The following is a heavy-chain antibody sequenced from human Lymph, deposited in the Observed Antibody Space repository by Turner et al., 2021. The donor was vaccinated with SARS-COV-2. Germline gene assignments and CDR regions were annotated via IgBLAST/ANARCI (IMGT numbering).Heavy chain of an antibody. CDR3: ARQRLTRYGMDV. V-gene: IGHV4-39*01. CDR1: GGSISSSSFY. J-gene: IGHJ6*02. Sequence: QLQLQESGPGLVKPSETLSLTCTVSGGSISSSSFYWGWIRQPPGKGLEWIGSSYYSGRTYYNPSLKSRVTIPVDTSKNQFSLKLSSVTAADTAVYYCARQRLTRYGMDVWGQGTTVTVSS. CDR2: SYYSGRT. D-gene: IGHD2-21*02.